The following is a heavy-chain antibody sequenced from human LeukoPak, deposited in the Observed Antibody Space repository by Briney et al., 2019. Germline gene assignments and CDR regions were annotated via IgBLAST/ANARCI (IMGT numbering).Heavy chain of an antibody. CDR2: ISSSSSYI. CDR3: ARGRYGDYYFDY. V-gene: IGHV3-21*01. J-gene: IGHJ4*02. CDR1: GFTFSSYS. D-gene: IGHD4-17*01. Sequence: GGSLRLSCAASGFTFSSYSMNWVRQAPGKGLEWVSSISSSSSYIYYADSVKGRFTISRDNSKNTLYLQMNSLRAEDTAVYYCARGRYGDYYFDYWGQGTLVTVSS.